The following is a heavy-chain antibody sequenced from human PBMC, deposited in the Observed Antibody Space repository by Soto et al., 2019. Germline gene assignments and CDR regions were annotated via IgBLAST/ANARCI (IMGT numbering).Heavy chain of an antibody. Sequence: QVQLVQSGAELKKPGASVKVSCKASGYSFITYAITWLRQAPGQGLEWMGWISTYSGDTNYAQKFLDRVTLTTDTSTSIAYMEVRSLTSDDTAVYYCARASDPVVGNAFDIWGQGTMVTVSS. D-gene: IGHD3-22*01. CDR2: ISTYSGDT. V-gene: IGHV1-18*01. J-gene: IGHJ3*02. CDR3: ARASDPVVGNAFDI. CDR1: GYSFITYA.